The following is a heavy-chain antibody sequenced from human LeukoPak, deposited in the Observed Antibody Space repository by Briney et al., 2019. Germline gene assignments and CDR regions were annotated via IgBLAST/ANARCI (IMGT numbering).Heavy chain of an antibody. Sequence: SETLSLTCAVYGGSFSGYYWSWIRQPPGKGLEWIGEINHSGSTNYNPSLKSRVTISVDTSKNQFSLKLSSVTAADTAVYYCARGRYYDFWSGYYTGHFDYWGQGTLVTISS. J-gene: IGHJ4*02. CDR1: GGSFSGYY. CDR2: INHSGST. V-gene: IGHV4-34*01. D-gene: IGHD3-3*01. CDR3: ARGRYYDFWSGYYTGHFDY.